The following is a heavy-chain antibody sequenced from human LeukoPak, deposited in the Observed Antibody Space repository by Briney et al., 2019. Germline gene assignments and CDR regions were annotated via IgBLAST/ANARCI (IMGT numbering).Heavy chain of an antibody. J-gene: IGHJ6*02. D-gene: IGHD3-22*01. Sequence: SETLSLTCTVSCGSISSYYWRWIRQPAGKGLEWIGGIYTSGSTNYNPSLKSRVTMSVDTSKNQFSLKLSSVTAADTAVYYCARGAYYDSSGYYYYGMDVWDQGTTVTVSS. CDR2: IYTSGST. CDR1: CGSISSYY. V-gene: IGHV4-4*07. CDR3: ARGAYYDSSGYYYYGMDV.